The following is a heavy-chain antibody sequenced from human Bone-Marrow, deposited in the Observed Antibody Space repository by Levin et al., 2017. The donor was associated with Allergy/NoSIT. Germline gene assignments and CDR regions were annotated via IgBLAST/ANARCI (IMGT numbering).Heavy chain of an antibody. Sequence: GGSLRLSCAASGFTFISYGMHWVRQAPGKGLQWVAVIWYDGSNEYYADSVKGRFTISRDNSKNTVYLQMNSLRVEDTAVYYCARVSHTARLEAYYYYGMDVWGQGTTVTVSS. CDR1: GFTFISYG. D-gene: IGHD5-18*01. CDR3: ARVSHTARLEAYYYYGMDV. J-gene: IGHJ6*02. V-gene: IGHV3-33*01. CDR2: IWYDGSNE.